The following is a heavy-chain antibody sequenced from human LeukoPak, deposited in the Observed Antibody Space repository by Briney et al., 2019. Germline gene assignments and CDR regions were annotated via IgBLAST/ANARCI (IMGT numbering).Heavy chain of an antibody. V-gene: IGHV3-30*18. CDR3: AKGTYYDHPRGFYYFDY. J-gene: IGHJ4*02. CDR1: GFTFNTYA. D-gene: IGHD3-22*01. CDR2: ISYDGSDK. Sequence: PGGSLRLSCEASGFTFNTYAMHWVRQPPGKGLEWVALISYDGSDKIYTDSVKGRFTISRDNSKNTLYLQMNSLRAEDTAVYYCAKGTYYDHPRGFYYFDYWGQGTLVTVSS.